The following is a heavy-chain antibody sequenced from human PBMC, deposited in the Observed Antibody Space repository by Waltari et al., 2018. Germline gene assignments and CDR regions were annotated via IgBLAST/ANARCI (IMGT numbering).Heavy chain of an antibody. V-gene: IGHV4-59*11. CDR1: GGSISSHY. CDR2: IYYSGST. D-gene: IGHD5-12*01. Sequence: QVQLQESGPGLVKPSETLSLTCTVSGGSISSHYCSWIRQPPGKGLEWIGYIYYSGSTNYNPSLKSRVTISVDTSKNQFSLKLSSVTAADTAVYYCARGNLVATAMDVWGQGTTVTVSS. CDR3: ARGNLVATAMDV. J-gene: IGHJ6*02.